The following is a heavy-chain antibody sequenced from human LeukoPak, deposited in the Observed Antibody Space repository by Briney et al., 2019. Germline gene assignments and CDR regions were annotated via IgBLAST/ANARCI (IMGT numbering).Heavy chain of an antibody. Sequence: SETLSLTCTVSGGSISSSSHYWGWIRQPPGKGLEWIGSVYHNGDTYYNPSLKSRAITSVDTSRNQFSLRLSSVTAADMAIYYCARHKAYSDYVSDWGQGTRVTVSS. CDR1: GGSISSSSHY. V-gene: IGHV4-39*01. CDR3: ARHKAYSDYVSD. J-gene: IGHJ4*02. D-gene: IGHD4-11*01. CDR2: VYHNGDT.